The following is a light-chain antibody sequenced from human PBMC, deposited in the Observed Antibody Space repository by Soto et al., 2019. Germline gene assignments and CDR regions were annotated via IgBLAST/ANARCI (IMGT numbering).Light chain of an antibody. CDR2: DAS. J-gene: IGKJ5*01. CDR1: QNVYNY. CDR3: QQRSNWPT. V-gene: IGKV3-11*01. Sequence: IVLTQSPATLSLSPGERATLSCRASQNVYNYLAWYQQKPGQAPRLIINDASDRATGVPARFSGGGYGTYFTLASSILEPEEFALYYCQQRSNWPTFGQGTRLEIK.